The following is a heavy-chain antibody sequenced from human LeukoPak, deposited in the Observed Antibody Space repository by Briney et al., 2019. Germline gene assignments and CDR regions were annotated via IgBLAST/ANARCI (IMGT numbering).Heavy chain of an antibody. J-gene: IGHJ4*02. D-gene: IGHD2-2*01. CDR2: ICYSGNT. CDR1: GGSISNSNFY. CDR3: ARKLGYCSSTSCLYFDY. Sequence: PSETLSLTCTVSGGSISNSNFYWGWIRQPPGKGLEWIGSICYSGNTYYNPSLKSRVTISVDTSKNHLSLKLSSVTAADTAVYYCARKLGYCSSTSCLYFDYWGQGTLVTVSS. V-gene: IGHV4-39*02.